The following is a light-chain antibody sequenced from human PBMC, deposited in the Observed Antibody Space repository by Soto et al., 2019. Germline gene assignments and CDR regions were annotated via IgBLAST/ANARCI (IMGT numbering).Light chain of an antibody. CDR2: GSS. CDR1: QSVSSSY. J-gene: IGKJ2*01. Sequence: EIVLTQSPGTLSLSPGERATLSCRASQSVSSSYLAWYQQQPGQAPRLLIYGSSSRATGIPDRFSGSGSETDFTLTFSRLEPEEFALYYCQQYGSSPYTFGQGTKLEIK. CDR3: QQYGSSPYT. V-gene: IGKV3-20*01.